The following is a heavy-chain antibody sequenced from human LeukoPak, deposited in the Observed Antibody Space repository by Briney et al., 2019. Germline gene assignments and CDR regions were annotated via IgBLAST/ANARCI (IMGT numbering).Heavy chain of an antibody. D-gene: IGHD6-19*01. J-gene: IGHJ4*02. Sequence: GGSLRLSCAASGFTFSSYAMSWVRQAPGKGLEWVSGITGSGGSTYYADSVKGRFTISRDNSKNTLYLQMDSLRAEDTAVYYCANGGSIALATPLDYWGQGTLVTVSS. CDR3: ANGGSIALATPLDY. CDR1: GFTFSSYA. V-gene: IGHV3-23*01. CDR2: ITGSGGST.